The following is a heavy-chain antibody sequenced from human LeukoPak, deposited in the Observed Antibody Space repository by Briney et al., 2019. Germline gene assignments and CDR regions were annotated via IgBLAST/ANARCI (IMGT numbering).Heavy chain of an antibody. D-gene: IGHD6-19*01. Sequence: SQTLSLTCALSGDCVSSISASWIWIRQSPSGGLEWLGRTYYRSRWYSDYAVSVKSRITVNADTSKNQFSLHLNSVTPEDTAVYYCARDSVYAGLPVAGFDFWGQGTLVTASS. CDR1: GDCVSSISAS. V-gene: IGHV6-1*01. CDR3: ARDSVYAGLPVAGFDF. CDR2: TYYRSRWYS. J-gene: IGHJ4*02.